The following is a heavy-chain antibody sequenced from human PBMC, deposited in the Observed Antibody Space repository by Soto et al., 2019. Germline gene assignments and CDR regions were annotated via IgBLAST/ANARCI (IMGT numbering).Heavy chain of an antibody. Sequence: SETLSLTCTVSGGSISSYCWSWIRQPPGKGLEWIGYIYYSGSTNYNPSVKSRVTISVDTSKNQFSLKLSSVTASDTAEYYFSRLGFSVRLPRAPGSIDSCCPGTL. CDR3: SRLGFSVRLPRAPGSIDS. CDR2: IYYSGST. V-gene: IGHV4-59*01. J-gene: IGHJ5*01. CDR1: GGSISSYC. D-gene: IGHD6-25*01.